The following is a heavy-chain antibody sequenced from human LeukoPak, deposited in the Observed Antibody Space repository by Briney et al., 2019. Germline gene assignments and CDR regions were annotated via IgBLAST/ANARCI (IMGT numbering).Heavy chain of an antibody. CDR3: ARDFCSSTSCRFDY. Sequence: PGGSLRLSCAASGSTFSSYSMNWVRQAPGKGLEWVSYISSSSSTIYYADSVKGRFTISRDKAKNSLYLQMNSLRDEDTAVYYCARDFCSSTSCRFDYWGQGTLVTVSS. CDR2: ISSSSSTI. V-gene: IGHV3-48*02. J-gene: IGHJ4*02. CDR1: GSTFSSYS. D-gene: IGHD2-2*01.